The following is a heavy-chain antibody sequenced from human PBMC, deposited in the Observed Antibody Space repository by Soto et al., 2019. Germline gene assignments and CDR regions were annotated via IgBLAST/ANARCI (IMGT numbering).Heavy chain of an antibody. J-gene: IGHJ4*02. CDR2: INTDGSST. D-gene: IGHD3-16*01. V-gene: IGHV3-74*01. CDR1: GFTFSSFW. Sequence: EVQLVESGGGLVQPGGSLRLSCAVSGFTFSSFWMHWVRQAPGEGLVWVSRINTDGSSTRYADSVKGRFTISRDNAKNRLYLQLSSLRVEDTAMYYCAKRGVDTFGLSYWGQGTLVTVSS. CDR3: AKRGVDTFGLSY.